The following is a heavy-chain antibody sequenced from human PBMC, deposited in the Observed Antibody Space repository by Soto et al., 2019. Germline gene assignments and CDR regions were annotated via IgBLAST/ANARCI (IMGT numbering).Heavy chain of an antibody. J-gene: IGHJ3*02. CDR3: AKVGTYGYSEVHDAFDI. V-gene: IGHV3-23*01. Sequence: LRLSCAASGFTFSSYAMSWVRQAPGKGLEWVSGISGSGGSTYYADSVKGRFTFSRANSKNTLYLQMHSLRAEDTAIYYCAKVGTYGYSEVHDAFDIWGQGTMVTVSS. D-gene: IGHD5-18*01. CDR1: GFTFSSYA. CDR2: ISGSGGST.